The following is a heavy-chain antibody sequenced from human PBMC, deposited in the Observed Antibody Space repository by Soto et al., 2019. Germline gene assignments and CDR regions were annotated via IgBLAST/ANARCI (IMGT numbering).Heavy chain of an antibody. Sequence: PSETLSLTCTVSGGSISSSSYYWGWIRQPPGKGLEWIGSIYYSGSTYYNPSLKSRVTMTVDTSKNEFSLILTSVTAADTAVYYCARRSGGSVNSWGQGAQVTVSS. CDR1: GGSISSSSYY. V-gene: IGHV4-39*07. D-gene: IGHD3-10*01. CDR2: IYYSGST. J-gene: IGHJ5*02. CDR3: ARRSGGSVNS.